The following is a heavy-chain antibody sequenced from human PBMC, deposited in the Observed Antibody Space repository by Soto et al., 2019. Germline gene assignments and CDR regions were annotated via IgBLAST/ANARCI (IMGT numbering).Heavy chain of an antibody. CDR3: ARLVVVVPAAIRGYYYYYMDV. J-gene: IGHJ6*03. CDR2: IYYSGST. Sequence: PSETLSLTCTVSGGSISSYYWSWIRQPPGKGLEWIGYIYYSGSTNYNPSLKSRVTISVDTSKNQFSLKLSSVTAADTAVYYCARLVVVVPAAIRGYYYYYMDVWGKGTTVTVSS. V-gene: IGHV4-59*08. CDR1: GGSISSYY. D-gene: IGHD2-2*01.